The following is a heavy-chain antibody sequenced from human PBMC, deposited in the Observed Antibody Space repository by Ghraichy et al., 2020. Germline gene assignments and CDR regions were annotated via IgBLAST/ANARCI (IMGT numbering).Heavy chain of an antibody. Sequence: GGSLRLSCAGSGFTFSTYSMNWVRQAPGKGLEWVSYISTTGSTIYYADSVKGRFTISRDNAKNSLFLLMNSLRDEDTAVYYCARVRGGYYSDYWGQGTLVTVSS. V-gene: IGHV3-48*02. CDR3: ARVRGGYYSDY. J-gene: IGHJ4*02. D-gene: IGHD1-26*01. CDR1: GFTFSTYS. CDR2: ISTTGSTI.